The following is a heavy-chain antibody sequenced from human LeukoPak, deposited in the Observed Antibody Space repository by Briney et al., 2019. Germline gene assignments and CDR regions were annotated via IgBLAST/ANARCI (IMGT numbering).Heavy chain of an antibody. CDR1: GFTFSSYG. J-gene: IGHJ4*02. CDR2: IRYDGSNK. Sequence: GGSLRLSCAASGFTFSSYGMHWDRQAPGKGLEWVAFIRYDGSNKYYADSVKGRFTISRDNSKNTLYLQMNSLRAEDTAVYYCAKKGNQYDFWSGYYFDYWGQGTLVTVSS. D-gene: IGHD3-3*01. V-gene: IGHV3-30*02. CDR3: AKKGNQYDFWSGYYFDY.